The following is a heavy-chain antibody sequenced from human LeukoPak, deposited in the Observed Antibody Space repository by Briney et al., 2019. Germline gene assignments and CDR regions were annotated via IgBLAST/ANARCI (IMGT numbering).Heavy chain of an antibody. CDR2: IYSSGST. CDR3: ARLRNYCDY. CDR1: GDSISGYY. Sequence: SETLSLTCTVSGDSISGYYWTWMRQPPGKGLEWIGYIYSSGSTKYNPSLESRLSISIDTPKNQFSLKLSSVTAADTAVYFCARLRNYCDYWGQGTLVTVSS. J-gene: IGHJ4*02. V-gene: IGHV4-59*01. D-gene: IGHD4-17*01.